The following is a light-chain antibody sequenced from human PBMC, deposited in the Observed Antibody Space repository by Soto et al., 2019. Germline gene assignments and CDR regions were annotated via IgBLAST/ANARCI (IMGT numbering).Light chain of an antibody. CDR1: QSISSW. J-gene: IGKJ4*01. CDR2: DAS. CDR3: QQYNSYSPLT. V-gene: IGKV1-5*01. Sequence: DLQMTQSPSTLSASVGDRVTITCRASQSISSWLAWYQQKPGKAPKLLIYDASSLESGVPSRFSGSGSGTEFTLTISSLQPDDFATYYCQQYNSYSPLTFDGGTKVDIK.